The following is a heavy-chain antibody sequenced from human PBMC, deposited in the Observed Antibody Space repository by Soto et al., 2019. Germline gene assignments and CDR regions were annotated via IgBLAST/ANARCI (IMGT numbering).Heavy chain of an antibody. J-gene: IGHJ6*02. CDR2: ISGSGNST. CDR1: GFIFSNSA. Sequence: GGSLRLSCAASGFIFSNSAMSWVRQPPGKGLEWVSAISGSGNSTYYADSVKDRFTISRDNSKNTLYLQVISLSVEDTAVYSCATGATIFGVVISFDYYYGFDVWGQGTMVTVSS. D-gene: IGHD3-3*01. CDR3: ATGATIFGVVISFDYYYGFDV. V-gene: IGHV3-23*01.